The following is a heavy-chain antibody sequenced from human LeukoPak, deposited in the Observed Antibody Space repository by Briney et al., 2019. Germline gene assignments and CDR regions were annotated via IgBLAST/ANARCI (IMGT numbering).Heavy chain of an antibody. J-gene: IGHJ5*02. CDR3: AREVSYYDSSGYFNWFDP. CDR1: GFTFSSYW. CDR2: INSDGSST. Sequence: GGSLRLSCAASGFTFSSYWMHWVRQAPGKGLVWVSRINSDGSSTSYADSVKGRFTISRDNAKNTLYLQMNSLRAEDTAVYYCAREVSYYDSSGYFNWFDPWGQGTRVTVSS. V-gene: IGHV3-74*01. D-gene: IGHD3-22*01.